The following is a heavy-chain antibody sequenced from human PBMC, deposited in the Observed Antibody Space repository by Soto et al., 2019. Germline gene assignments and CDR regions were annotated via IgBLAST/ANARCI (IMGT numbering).Heavy chain of an antibody. J-gene: IGHJ6*02. V-gene: IGHV1-46*01. CDR1: GYTFTSYY. D-gene: IGHD3-22*01. CDR3: AREKGSYYYDSSGYPSHYYYYYGMDV. Sequence: ASVKVSCKASGYTFTSYYMHWVRQAPGQGLEWMGIINPSGGSTSYAQKFQGRVTMTRDTSTSTVYMELSSLRSEDTAVYYCAREKGSYYYDSSGYPSHYYYYYGMDVWGQGTTVTVSS. CDR2: INPSGGST.